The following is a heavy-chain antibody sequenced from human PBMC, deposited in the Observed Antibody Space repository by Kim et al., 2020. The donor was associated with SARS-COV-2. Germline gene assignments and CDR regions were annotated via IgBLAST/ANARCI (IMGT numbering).Heavy chain of an antibody. CDR3: ARDGGFWSGYGYGMDV. CDR1: GFTVSSNY. D-gene: IGHD3-3*01. V-gene: IGHV3-53*01. CDR2: IYSGGST. Sequence: GGSLRLSCAASGFTVSSNYMSWVRQAPGKGLEWVSVIYSGGSTYYADSVKGRFTISRDNSKNTLYLQMNSLRAEDTAVYYCARDGGFWSGYGYGMDVWGQVTTGTVSS. J-gene: IGHJ6*02.